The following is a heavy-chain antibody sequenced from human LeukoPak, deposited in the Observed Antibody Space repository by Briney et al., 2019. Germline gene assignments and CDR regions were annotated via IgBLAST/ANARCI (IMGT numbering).Heavy chain of an antibody. D-gene: IGHD6-13*01. CDR3: AKDAAAAGSAYYFEY. CDR1: GFTVSGNY. V-gene: IGHV3-53*01. CDR2: IYSGGTT. J-gene: IGHJ4*02. Sequence: PGGSLRLSCAVSGFTVSGNYMSWVRQAPGKGLEWVSLIYSGGTTYYADSVKGRFTISRDNSKNTLYLQMNSLRADDTAIYYCAKDAAAAGSAYYFEYWGQGTLVTVSS.